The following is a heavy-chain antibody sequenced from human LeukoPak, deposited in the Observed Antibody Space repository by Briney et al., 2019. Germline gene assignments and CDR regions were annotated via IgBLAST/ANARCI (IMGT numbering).Heavy chain of an antibody. CDR3: ARDKSGSDSARGAVIDI. D-gene: IGHD1-26*01. V-gene: IGHV3-48*02. CDR1: RFLFSSYT. CDR2: ISSSSSIT. J-gene: IGHJ3*02. Sequence: PGVSLRLSCVASRFLFSSYTMNWVRKAPGKGLVGISYISSSSSITYYAHSVKGRFSISRDNAKNSLYLQMNSQRDDDTAVYYCARDKSGSDSARGAVIDICGQGAMVTVSS.